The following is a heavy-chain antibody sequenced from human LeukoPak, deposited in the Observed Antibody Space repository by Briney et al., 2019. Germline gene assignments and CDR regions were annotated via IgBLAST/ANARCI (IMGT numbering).Heavy chain of an antibody. V-gene: IGHV3-21*01. Sequence: GGSLRLSCAASGFTFSSYSMNWVRQAPGKGLEWVSSISSSSSYIYYADSVKGRFTISRDNAKNSLYLQMNSLRAEDTAVYYCARSLRITMVRGVIGAGFDYWGQGTLVTVSS. CDR3: ARSLRITMVRGVIGAGFDY. J-gene: IGHJ4*02. CDR1: GFTFSSYS. D-gene: IGHD3-10*01. CDR2: ISSSSSYI.